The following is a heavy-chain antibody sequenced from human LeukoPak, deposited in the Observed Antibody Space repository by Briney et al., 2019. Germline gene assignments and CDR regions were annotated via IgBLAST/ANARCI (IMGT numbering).Heavy chain of an antibody. V-gene: IGHV3-23*01. D-gene: IGHD3-10*01. J-gene: IGHJ3*02. CDR3: ARQFYGSGGNAFDI. CDR2: ISGSGRRT. Sequence: GGSLRLSCVASGFTFSMSWVRQAPGKGLEWVSAISGSGRRTYYADSVKGRFTISRDNSKNTLYLQMNSLRAEDTAVYYCARQFYGSGGNAFDIWGQGTMVTVSS. CDR1: GFTFS.